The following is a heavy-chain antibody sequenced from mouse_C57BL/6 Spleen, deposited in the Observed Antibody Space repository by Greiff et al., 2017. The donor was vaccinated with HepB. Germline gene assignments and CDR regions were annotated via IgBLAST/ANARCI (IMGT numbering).Heavy chain of an antibody. CDR2: LDPSDSYI. CDR3: ARKRVITTLVAPLDY. D-gene: IGHD1-1*01. Sequence: QVQLQQPGAELVKPGASVTLSCKASGYTFTSYWMQWVKQRPGQGLEWIGELDPSDSYINSNQKFKGKATLTVDPSSSTAYMQLSSLTSEDSAVYYCARKRVITTLVAPLDYWGQGTTVTVSS. CDR1: GYTFTSYW. V-gene: IGHV1-50*01. J-gene: IGHJ4*01.